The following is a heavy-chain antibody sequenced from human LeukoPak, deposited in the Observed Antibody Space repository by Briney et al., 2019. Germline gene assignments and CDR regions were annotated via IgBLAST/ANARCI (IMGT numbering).Heavy chain of an antibody. CDR1: GGSISSSGYY. CDR2: IYYSGST. CDR3: ARDNWFDP. V-gene: IGHV4-39*07. Sequence: SETLSLTCTVSGGSISSSGYYWGWIRQPPGKGLEWIGSIYYSGSTYYNPSLKSRVTISVDTSKNQFSLKLSSVTAADTAVYYCARDNWFDPWGQGTLVTVSS. J-gene: IGHJ5*02.